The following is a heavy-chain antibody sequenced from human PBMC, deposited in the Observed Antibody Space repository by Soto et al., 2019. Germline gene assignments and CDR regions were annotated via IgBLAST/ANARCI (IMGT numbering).Heavy chain of an antibody. J-gene: IGHJ3*02. CDR1: GFTFSSYA. CDR2: ISGSGGST. Sequence: GGSLRLSCAASGFTFSSYAMSWVRQAPGKGLEWVSAISGSGGSTYYADSVKGRFTISRDNSKNTLYLQMNRLRAEDAAVYYCAKDGLGFGDDDVFDIWGQGTMVTVSS. V-gene: IGHV3-23*01. D-gene: IGHD3-10*01. CDR3: AKDGLGFGDDDVFDI.